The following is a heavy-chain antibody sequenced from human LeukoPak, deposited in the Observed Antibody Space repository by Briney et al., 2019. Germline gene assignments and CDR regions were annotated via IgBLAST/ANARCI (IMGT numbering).Heavy chain of an antibody. V-gene: IGHV3-33*01. J-gene: IGHJ4*02. D-gene: IGHD3-22*01. Sequence: GGSLRLSCAASGFTFSSYVMHWVRQAPGKGLEWVAVIWSDGSNKYYADSVKGRFTISRDNSKNTLYLQMNSLRGEDTAVYYCARDVALSTYHFDSSGLLDCWGQGTLVTVSS. CDR2: IWSDGSNK. CDR1: GFTFSSYV. CDR3: ARDVALSTYHFDSSGLLDC.